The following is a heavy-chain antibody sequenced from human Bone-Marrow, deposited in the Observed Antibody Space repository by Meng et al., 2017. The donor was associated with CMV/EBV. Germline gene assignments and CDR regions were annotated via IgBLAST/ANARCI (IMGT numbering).Heavy chain of an antibody. V-gene: IGHV3-30*03. CDR2: IPYDGSDK. CDR3: ARGTNGFDY. J-gene: IGHJ4*02. Sequence: GESLKISCAASGFTFSGYGMHWVRQAPGKGLEWVAFIPYDGSDKYYLDSVKGRFTISRDNSKNTLYLQMNRLRPEDTGVYYCARGTNGFDYWGQGTLVTVSS. D-gene: IGHD2-8*01. CDR1: GFTFSGYG.